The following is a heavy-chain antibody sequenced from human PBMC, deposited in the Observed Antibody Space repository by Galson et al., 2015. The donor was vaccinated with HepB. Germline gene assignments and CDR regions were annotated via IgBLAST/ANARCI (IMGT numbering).Heavy chain of an antibody. V-gene: IGHV3-33*01. Sequence: SLRLSCAASGFNFRSYGMHWVRQAPGKGLEWVAVIWYDGSNKYYVDSVKGRFTISRDNSKNMLHLQMNSLRAEDTAVYFCTRDRGGDFDVWGQGTMVTVSS. D-gene: IGHD3-16*01. CDR3: TRDRGGDFDV. CDR2: IWYDGSNK. J-gene: IGHJ3*01. CDR1: GFNFRSYG.